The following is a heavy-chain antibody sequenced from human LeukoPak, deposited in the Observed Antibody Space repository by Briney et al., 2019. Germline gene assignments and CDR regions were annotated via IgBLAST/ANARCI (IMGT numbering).Heavy chain of an antibody. D-gene: IGHD4-23*01. V-gene: IGHV5-51*01. CDR1: GYSFMDYW. CDR2: IFPLESNP. CDR3: ARFGLQGCNTKRYRSFYYYGMDV. J-gene: IGHJ6*02. Sequence: GESVKISCMGSGYSFMDYWIGWVRQMPGKGPEWIGFIFPLESNPMYSPSFQGQVTISVDKSTNTAYVQLSSLKASDTAIYYCARFGLQGCNTKRYRSFYYYGMDVWGQGTTVTVSS.